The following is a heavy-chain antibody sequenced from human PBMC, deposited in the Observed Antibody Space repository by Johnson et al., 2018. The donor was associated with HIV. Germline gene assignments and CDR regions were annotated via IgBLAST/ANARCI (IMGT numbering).Heavy chain of an antibody. CDR3: ARGDCSSTSCYHFDI. Sequence: VQLVESGGGVVQPGRSLRLSCAASGFNVSSNYMNWVRQAPGKGLEWVSVIYSGGRTYYADSVKGRFTISRDNSKNTLYLQMNSLRAEDTAVYYCARGDCSSTSCYHFDIWGQGTMVTVSS. J-gene: IGHJ3*02. CDR2: IYSGGRT. D-gene: IGHD2-2*01. CDR1: GFNVSSNY. V-gene: IGHV3-66*01.